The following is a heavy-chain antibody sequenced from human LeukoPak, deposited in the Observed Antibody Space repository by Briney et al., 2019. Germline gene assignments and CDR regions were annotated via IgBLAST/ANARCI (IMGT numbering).Heavy chain of an antibody. D-gene: IGHD6-13*01. V-gene: IGHV1-8*01. CDR2: MNPNSGNT. Sequence: ASVKVSCKASGYTFTSYDINWVRQATGPGLEWMGWMNPNSGNTGYAQKFQGRGTMTRNTSISTAYMELSSLRSEDTAVYYCARGAGVAALSTLDYWGQGTLVTVSS. CDR3: ARGAGVAALSTLDY. CDR1: GYTFTSYD. J-gene: IGHJ4*02.